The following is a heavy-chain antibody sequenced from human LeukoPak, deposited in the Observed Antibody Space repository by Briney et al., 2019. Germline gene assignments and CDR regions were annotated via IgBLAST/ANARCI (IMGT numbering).Heavy chain of an antibody. CDR1: GFTFSTYA. Sequence: GGSLRLSCAASGFTFSTYAMHWVRQAPGKGLEWVVVISHDGSNNNYADSVKGRFTISRDNSKNTLYLQMNSLRPEDTAVYYCAKVRVGTAHFDYWGQGTLVTVSS. J-gene: IGHJ4*02. CDR2: ISHDGSNN. CDR3: AKVRVGTAHFDY. V-gene: IGHV3-30*04. D-gene: IGHD2-15*01.